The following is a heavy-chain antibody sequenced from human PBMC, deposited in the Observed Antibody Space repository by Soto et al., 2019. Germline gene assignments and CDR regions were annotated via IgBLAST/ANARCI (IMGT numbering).Heavy chain of an antibody. CDR1: GFTFSNYG. CDR3: IGTYSGSSMRFDY. CDR2: ISNSGGST. V-gene: IGHV3-23*01. J-gene: IGHJ4*02. D-gene: IGHD5-12*01. Sequence: GGSLRLSCAASGFTFSNYGRSWVRQDPGKGLEWVSSISNSGGSTYYADSVKGRFTISRDTSKNTLYLQMNSLKTEDTAVYYCIGTYSGSSMRFDYWGQGTLVTVS.